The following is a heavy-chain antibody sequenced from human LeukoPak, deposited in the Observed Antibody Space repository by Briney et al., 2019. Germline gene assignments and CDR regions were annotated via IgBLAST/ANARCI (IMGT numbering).Heavy chain of an antibody. CDR3: ARGAGIAVASDY. Sequence: ASVKVSCKASGYTFTSYGINWVRQAPGQGLEWMGWINVYNGNTNYAQKLQGRVTMTTDTSTSTAYMELRSLRSDDTAVYYCARGAGIAVASDYWGQGTLVTVSS. CDR2: INVYNGNT. V-gene: IGHV1-18*01. CDR1: GYTFTSYG. J-gene: IGHJ4*02. D-gene: IGHD6-13*01.